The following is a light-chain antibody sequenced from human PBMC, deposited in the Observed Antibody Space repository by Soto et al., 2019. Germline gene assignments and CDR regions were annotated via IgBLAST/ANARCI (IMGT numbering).Light chain of an antibody. V-gene: IGKV3-20*01. Sequence: EIVLTQSPGTLSLSPGERATLSCRASQSVSSNYLAWYQQKFGQAPRLLIYDASSRATGVPDRFSGSGSGTDFSLTISRLEPEDCAVYYCLQYGSPPRTFGQGTTVEFK. CDR1: QSVSSNY. CDR2: DAS. J-gene: IGKJ1*01. CDR3: LQYGSPPRT.